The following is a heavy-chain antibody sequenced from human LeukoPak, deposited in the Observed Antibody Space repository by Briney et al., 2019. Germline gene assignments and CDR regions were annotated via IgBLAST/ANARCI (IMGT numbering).Heavy chain of an antibody. CDR1: GGTFSSYA. V-gene: IGHV1-69*05. CDR2: NIPIFGTA. J-gene: IGHJ6*03. Sequence: GASVKVSCKASGGTFSSYAISWVRQAPGQGLEWMGGNIPIFGTANYAQKFQGRVTITTDESTSTAYMELSSLRSEDTAVYYCARGRGRGCSSTSCYEPYYYYYMDVWGKGTTVTVSS. CDR3: ARGRGRGCSSTSCYEPYYYYYMDV. D-gene: IGHD2-2*01.